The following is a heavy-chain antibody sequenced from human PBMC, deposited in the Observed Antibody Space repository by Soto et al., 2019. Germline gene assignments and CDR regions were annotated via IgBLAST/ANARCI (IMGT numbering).Heavy chain of an antibody. V-gene: IGHV1-69*13. CDR1: GGTFSSYA. D-gene: IGHD3-16*02. CDR3: ARDGLSGYGMDV. J-gene: IGHJ6*02. Sequence: ASVKVSCKASGGTFSSYAISWVRQAPGQGLEWMGGIIPIFGTANYAQKFQGRVTITADESTSTAYMELSGLRSEDTAVYYCARDGLSGYGMDVWGQGTTVTVSS. CDR2: IIPIFGTA.